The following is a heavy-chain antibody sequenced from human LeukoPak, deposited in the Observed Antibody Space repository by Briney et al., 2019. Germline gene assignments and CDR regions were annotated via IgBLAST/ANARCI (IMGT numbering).Heavy chain of an antibody. Sequence: GASVKVSRKASGYTFTSYGISWVRQAPGQGLEWMGWISAYNGNTDYAQKLQGRVTMTTDTSTSTAYMELRSLRSDDTAVYYCARAVLLWFGEFNPPDYWGQGTLVTVSS. D-gene: IGHD3-10*01. V-gene: IGHV1-18*01. J-gene: IGHJ4*02. CDR2: ISAYNGNT. CDR3: ARAVLLWFGEFNPPDY. CDR1: GYTFTSYG.